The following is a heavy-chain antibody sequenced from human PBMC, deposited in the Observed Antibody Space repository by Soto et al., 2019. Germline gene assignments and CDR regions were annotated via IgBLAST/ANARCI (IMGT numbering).Heavy chain of an antibody. Sequence: LRLSCAASGFTFSSYSMNWVRQAPGKGLEWVSSISSSSSYIYYADSVKGRFTISRDNAKNSLYLQMNSLRAEDTAVYYCARGQRQWLAPGYWGQGTLVTVSS. CDR2: ISSSSSYI. J-gene: IGHJ4*02. CDR1: GFTFSSYS. V-gene: IGHV3-21*01. D-gene: IGHD6-19*01. CDR3: ARGQRQWLAPGY.